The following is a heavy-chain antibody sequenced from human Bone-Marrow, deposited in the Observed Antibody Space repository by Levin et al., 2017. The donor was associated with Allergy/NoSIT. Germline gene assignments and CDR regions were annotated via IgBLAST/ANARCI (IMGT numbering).Heavy chain of an antibody. CDR3: ARETNFGPSELDY. Sequence: GGSLRLSCAASGFTFSSYAMSWVRQAPGKGLEWVSGIKSSGDSTYYADSVKGRFTISRDNSKNTLHLQMNSLRAEDTAVYDCARETNFGPSELDYWGQGTLVTVSS. J-gene: IGHJ4*02. D-gene: IGHD4/OR15-4a*01. V-gene: IGHV3-23*01. CDR2: IKSSGDST. CDR1: GFTFSSYA.